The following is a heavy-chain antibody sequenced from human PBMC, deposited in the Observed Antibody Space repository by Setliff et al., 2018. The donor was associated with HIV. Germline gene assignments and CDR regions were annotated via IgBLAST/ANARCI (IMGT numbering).Heavy chain of an antibody. J-gene: IGHJ6*03. Sequence: AASVKVSCKASGYTFTSYDINWVRQATGQGLEWMGWMNPNSGNTGYAQKFQGRVTRTRDTSISTAYMELNNLKFEDTAVYYCARARRDSYDRGRRNHYYIDVWGKGTTVTVSS. CDR2: MNPNSGNT. CDR1: GYTFTSYD. D-gene: IGHD3-22*01. V-gene: IGHV1-8*02. CDR3: ARARRDSYDRGRRNHYYIDV.